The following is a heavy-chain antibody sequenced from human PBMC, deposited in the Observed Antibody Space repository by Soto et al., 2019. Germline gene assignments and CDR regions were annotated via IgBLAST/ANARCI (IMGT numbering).Heavy chain of an antibody. Sequence: ASVKVSCKASGGTFSSYTISWVRQAPGQGLEWMGRIIPILGIANYAQKFQGRVTITADKSTSTAYMELSSLRSEDTAVYYCARGGPYCSSTSCYLDYWGQGTLVTVSS. CDR3: ARGGPYCSSTSCYLDY. CDR1: GGTFSSYT. V-gene: IGHV1-69*02. D-gene: IGHD2-2*01. CDR2: IIPILGIA. J-gene: IGHJ4*02.